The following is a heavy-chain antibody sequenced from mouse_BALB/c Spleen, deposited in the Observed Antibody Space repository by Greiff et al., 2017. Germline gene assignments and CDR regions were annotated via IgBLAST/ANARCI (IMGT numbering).Heavy chain of an antibody. V-gene: IGHV1-7*01. D-gene: IGHD1-2*01. CDR3: ARAHYYGYYAMDY. J-gene: IGHJ4*01. Sequence: VQLQQSGAELAKPGASVKMSCKASGYTFTSYWMHWVKQRPGQGLEWIGYINPSTGYTEYNQKFKDKATLTADKSSSTAYMRLSSLTSEDSAVYYCARAHYYGYYAMDYWGQGTSVTVSS. CDR2: INPSTGYT. CDR1: GYTFTSYW.